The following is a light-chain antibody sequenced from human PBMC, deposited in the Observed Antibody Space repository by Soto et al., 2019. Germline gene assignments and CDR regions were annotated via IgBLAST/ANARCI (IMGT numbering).Light chain of an antibody. V-gene: IGKV1-5*03. Sequence: DRVTITFRASKSISTWLAWYQQKPGKAPKLLIYKASNLESGVPSRCSGSGSGKEFTLTISALEPDDFATYHCQQHITLWTFCHVTNVAIK. CDR3: QQHITLWT. CDR2: KAS. J-gene: IGKJ1*01. CDR1: KSISTW.